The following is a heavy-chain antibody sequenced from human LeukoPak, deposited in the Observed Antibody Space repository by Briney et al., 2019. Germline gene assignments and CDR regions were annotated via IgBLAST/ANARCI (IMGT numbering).Heavy chain of an antibody. D-gene: IGHD3-16*01. CDR1: GFIFKTYT. J-gene: IGHJ4*02. Sequence: GGSLRLSCAASGFIFKTYTMTWVRQAPGKGLEWVSSITGDCKYITYADSVKGRFTISRDNAKNSLYLQVPSLRGDDTATYYCAREGNDYYYDQWGQGTLVTVSP. V-gene: IGHV3-21*01. CDR2: ITGDCKYI. CDR3: AREGNDYYYDQ.